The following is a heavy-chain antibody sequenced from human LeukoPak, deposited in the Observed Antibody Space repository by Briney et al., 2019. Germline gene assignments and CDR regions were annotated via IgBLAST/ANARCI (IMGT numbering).Heavy chain of an antibody. V-gene: IGHV1-69*04. CDR1: GGTSSSYA. D-gene: IGHD6-13*01. J-gene: IGHJ4*02. CDR3: ARDDAAGQTEAIDY. Sequence: ASVKVSCKSSGGTSSSYAISWVRQAPGQGLEWMGRIIPILGIANYAQKFQGRVTITADKSTSTAYMELSSLRSEDTAVYYCARDDAAGQTEAIDYWGQGTLVTVSS. CDR2: IIPILGIA.